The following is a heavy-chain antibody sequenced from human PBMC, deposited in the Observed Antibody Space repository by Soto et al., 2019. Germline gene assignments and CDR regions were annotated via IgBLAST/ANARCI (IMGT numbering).Heavy chain of an antibody. CDR1: GGSISSGGYY. CDR2: IYYSGST. J-gene: IGHJ4*02. CDR3: ARSPGRGWSFDY. Sequence: PSETLSLTCTVSGGSISSGGYYWSWIRQHPGKGLEWIGYIYYSGSTYYNPSLKSRVTISVDTSKNQFSLKLSSVTAADTAVYYCARSPGRGWSFDYWGQGTLVTVS. D-gene: IGHD6-19*01. V-gene: IGHV4-31*03.